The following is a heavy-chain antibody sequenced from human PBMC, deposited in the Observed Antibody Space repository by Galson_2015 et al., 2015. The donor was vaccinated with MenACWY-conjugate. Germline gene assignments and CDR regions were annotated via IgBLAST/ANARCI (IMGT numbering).Heavy chain of an antibody. V-gene: IGHV3-30*02. J-gene: IGHJ4*02. CDR2: MRYDGSDG. CDR3: AKDKIYFGSGSYLYYFDY. Sequence: SLRLSCATSGFTFSAYGMHWVRQAPGKGLEWLAFMRYDGSDGTYADSVKGRFMISRDDSRRTLSLQMNNLATEDTAVYFCAKDKIYFGSGSYLYYFDYWGQGTLVTVSS. CDR1: GFTFSAYG. D-gene: IGHD3-10*01.